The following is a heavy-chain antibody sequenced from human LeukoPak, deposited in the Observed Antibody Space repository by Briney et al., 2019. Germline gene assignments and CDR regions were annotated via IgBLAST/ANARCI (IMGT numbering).Heavy chain of an antibody. CDR2: ISGSGGST. CDR1: GFTLSRYA. CDR3: SRGGYDFWSGYYPTYYAYYYYMDV. D-gene: IGHD3-3*01. J-gene: IGHJ6*03. Sequence: GGSLRLSCAASGFTLSRYAMSCVRHAPGKGLEWVSAISGSGGSTYYADSVKGLFNISRDNSKNTLYLQMNSLRAEDTAVYYCSRGGYDFWSGYYPTYYAYYYYMDVWGKGTTITVS. V-gene: IGHV3-23*01.